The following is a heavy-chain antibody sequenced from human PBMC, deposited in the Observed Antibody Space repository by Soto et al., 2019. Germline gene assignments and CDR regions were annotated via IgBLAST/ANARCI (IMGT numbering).Heavy chain of an antibody. CDR1: GFTFSSYG. CDR2: ISYDGSNK. CDR3: AKGCSHYYDSSSYFDY. J-gene: IGHJ4*02. V-gene: IGHV3-30*18. D-gene: IGHD3-22*01. Sequence: QVQLVESGGGVVQPGRSLRLSCAASGFTFSSYGMHWVRQAPGKGLEWVAVISYDGSNKYYADSVKGRFTISRDNSKNTLYLQMNSLRAEDTAVYYCAKGCSHYYDSSSYFDYWGQGTLVTVSS.